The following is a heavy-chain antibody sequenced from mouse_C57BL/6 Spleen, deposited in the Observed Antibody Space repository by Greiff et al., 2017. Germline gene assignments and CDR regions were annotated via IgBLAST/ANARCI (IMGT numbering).Heavy chain of an antibody. Sequence: QVQLKQSGAELVRPGASVKLSCKASGYTFTDYYINWVKQRPGQGLEWIARIYPGSGNTYYNEKFKGKATLTAEKSSSTAYMQLSSLTSEDSAVYFCARSGYYGSRGAMDYWCQGTSVTVSS. CDR3: ARSGYYGSRGAMDY. V-gene: IGHV1-76*01. D-gene: IGHD1-1*01. CDR2: IYPGSGNT. J-gene: IGHJ4*01. CDR1: GYTFTDYY.